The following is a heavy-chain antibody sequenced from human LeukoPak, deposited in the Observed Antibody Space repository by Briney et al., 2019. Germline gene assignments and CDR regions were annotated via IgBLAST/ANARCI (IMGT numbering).Heavy chain of an antibody. Sequence: ASVKVSCKSSGYAFTIYDINWVRQATGQGLEWMGWMNPNSGNTGYAQKFQGRVTMTKNTSITTAYMELSSLRSEDTAVYYCAREGYGDEPYYYYYYMDVWGKGTTVTVSS. V-gene: IGHV1-8*01. CDR2: MNPNSGNT. CDR1: GYAFTIYD. D-gene: IGHD4-17*01. CDR3: AREGYGDEPYYYYYYMDV. J-gene: IGHJ6*03.